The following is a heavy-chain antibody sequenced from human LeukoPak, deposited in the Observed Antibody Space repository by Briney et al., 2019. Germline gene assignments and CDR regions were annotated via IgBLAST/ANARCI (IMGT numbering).Heavy chain of an antibody. CDR1: GFTFNNYQ. J-gene: IGHJ4*02. CDR3: WRGEYFFDY. Sequence: PGGSLRLSCAASGFTFNNYQMNWVRQAPGKGLECISYISSSGRTIYYADSLKGRFTVSRDNAKNSLYLRMNNLRAEDTAVYYWWRGEYFFDYWGQGTLVTVSS. V-gene: IGHV3-48*03. CDR2: ISSSGRTI.